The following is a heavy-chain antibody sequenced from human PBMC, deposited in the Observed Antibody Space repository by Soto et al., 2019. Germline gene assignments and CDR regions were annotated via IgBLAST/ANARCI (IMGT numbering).Heavy chain of an antibody. Sequence: EVQLLESGGGLVQPGGSLRLSCAASGFTFSSYAMSWVRQAPGKGLEWVSAISGSGGSTYYADSVKGRFTISIDNSKNTLYLQMTSLRAEDTAVYYCAKKRIMITCGGDFDYWGQGTLVTVSS. V-gene: IGHV3-23*01. J-gene: IGHJ4*02. CDR3: AKKRIMITCGGDFDY. CDR2: ISGSGGST. CDR1: GFTFSSYA. D-gene: IGHD3-16*01.